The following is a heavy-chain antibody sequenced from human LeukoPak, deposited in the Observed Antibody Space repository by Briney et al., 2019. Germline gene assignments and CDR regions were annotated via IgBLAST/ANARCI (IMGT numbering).Heavy chain of an antibody. CDR1: GGSITDYY. CDR2: ISYSGIP. CDR3: ASADDFLTFGY. J-gene: IGHJ4*02. V-gene: IGHV4-59*01. D-gene: IGHD2-21*02. Sequence: PSETLSLTCTVSGGSITDYYWSWIRQPPGKGLEYIGYISYSGIPNYNSSLKSRVTISVDPSKNQFSLKLRSVTAADTAIYYCASADDFLTFGYWGQGSLVTVSP.